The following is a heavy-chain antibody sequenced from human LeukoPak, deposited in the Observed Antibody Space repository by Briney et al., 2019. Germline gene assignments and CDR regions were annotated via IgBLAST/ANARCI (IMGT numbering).Heavy chain of an antibody. J-gene: IGHJ5*02. D-gene: IGHD3-22*01. CDR1: GGSISSGGYY. V-gene: IGHV4-31*03. Sequence: SETLSLTCTVSGGSISSGGYYWSWIRQHPGKGLGWIGYIYYSGSTYYNPSLKSRVTISVDTSKNQFSLKLSSVTAADTAVYYCARESGYYDSSGYSSWGQGTLVTVSS. CDR2: IYYSGST. CDR3: ARESGYYDSSGYSS.